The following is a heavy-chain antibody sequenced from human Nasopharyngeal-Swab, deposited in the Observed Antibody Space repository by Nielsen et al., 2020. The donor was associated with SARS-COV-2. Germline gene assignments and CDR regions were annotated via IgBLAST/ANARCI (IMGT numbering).Heavy chain of an antibody. Sequence: GGSLRLSCAASGFTFSDYAMSWVRQTPGKGLEWVSKIDGSGDSTFYADPVKGRFTISRDNSKNTLYLEMNSLRAEDTAMYYCAKDLDSSAYYVEFHYWGQGTLVTVSS. J-gene: IGHJ4*02. CDR2: IDGSGDST. D-gene: IGHD3-22*01. CDR1: GFTFSDYA. V-gene: IGHV3-23*01. CDR3: AKDLDSSAYYVEFHY.